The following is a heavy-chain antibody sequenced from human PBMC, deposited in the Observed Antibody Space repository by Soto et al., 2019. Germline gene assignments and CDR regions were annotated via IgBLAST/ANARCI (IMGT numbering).Heavy chain of an antibody. CDR1: GFTFSSYG. CDR3: ARDRFPQKGVIVRGWFDP. D-gene: IGHD3-16*02. V-gene: IGHV3-33*01. Sequence: GGSLRLSCAASGFTFSSYGMHWVRQAPGKGLEWVAVIWYDGSNKYYADSVKGRFTISRDNSKNTLYLQMNSLRAEDTAVYYCARDRFPQKGVIVRGWFDPWGQGTLVTVSS. CDR2: IWYDGSNK. J-gene: IGHJ5*02.